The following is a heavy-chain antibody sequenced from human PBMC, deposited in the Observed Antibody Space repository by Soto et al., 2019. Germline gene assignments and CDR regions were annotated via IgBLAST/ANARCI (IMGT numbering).Heavy chain of an antibody. CDR1: GFTFSDFY. D-gene: IGHD1-1*01. CDR2: IRSGSTNI. V-gene: IGHV3-11*01. Sequence: QVQLVESGGGLVKPGGSLRLSCAASGFTFSDFYMSWIRQAPGKGLEWISYIRSGSTNIFYADSVNGRFTVSRDNAKNSVYLQMDSLRAEDTAVYYCARDRNAAGSDYWGQGTLVTVSS. J-gene: IGHJ4*02. CDR3: ARDRNAAGSDY.